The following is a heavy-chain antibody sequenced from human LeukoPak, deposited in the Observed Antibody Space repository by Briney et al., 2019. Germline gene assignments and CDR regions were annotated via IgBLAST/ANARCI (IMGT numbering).Heavy chain of an antibody. CDR1: GFTFSSYA. J-gene: IGHJ4*02. CDR2: ISYDGSNK. CDR3: AREVLYQLRDKSFDY. V-gene: IGHV3-30-3*01. D-gene: IGHD2-2*01. Sequence: PGRSLRLSCAASGFTFSSYAMHWVRQAPGKGLEWVAVISYDGSNKYYADSVKGRFTISRDNSKNTLYLQMNSLRAEDTAVYYCAREVLYQLRDKSFDYWGQGTLVTVSS.